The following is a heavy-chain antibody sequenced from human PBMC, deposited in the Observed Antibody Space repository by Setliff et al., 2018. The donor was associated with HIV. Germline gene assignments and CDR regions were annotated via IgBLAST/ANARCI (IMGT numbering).Heavy chain of an antibody. D-gene: IGHD6-13*01. CDR1: GFSISSDYY. CDR3: ATGGDSSSWYWGRWFDP. Sequence: PSETLSLTCTVSGFSISSDYYGGWIRQPPGKGLEWIGSIYHSGSTYYNPSLQSRVTISVDTSKNQFSLRLNSVTAADTAVYYCATGGDSSSWYWGRWFDPWGQG. V-gene: IGHV4-38-2*02. CDR2: IYHSGST. J-gene: IGHJ5*02.